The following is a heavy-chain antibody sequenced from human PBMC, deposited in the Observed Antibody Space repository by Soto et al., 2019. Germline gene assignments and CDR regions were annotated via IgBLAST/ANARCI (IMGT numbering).Heavy chain of an antibody. Sequence: QVQLVESGGGVVEPGRSLRLSCAGSGFIFSSYAVHWVRQGPGKGLEWVAGISSDGRNRQYADSVKGRFTVSRENSENTVYQQMNSLRGDDAAVYVCARDPSSTGLAVQKFDYWRQGTLVTVSS. CDR2: ISSDGRNR. V-gene: IGHV3-30*04. D-gene: IGHD6-19*01. J-gene: IGHJ4*02. CDR1: GFIFSSYA. CDR3: ARDPSSTGLAVQKFDY.